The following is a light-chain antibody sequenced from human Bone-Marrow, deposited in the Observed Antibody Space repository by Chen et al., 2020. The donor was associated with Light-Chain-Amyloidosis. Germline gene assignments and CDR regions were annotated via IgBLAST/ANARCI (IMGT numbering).Light chain of an antibody. V-gene: IGLV3-21*02. Sequence: SYVLTQPSSVSVAPAQTATIACGGNNIGSTSVHWYQQTPGQAPLLVVYDDSYRPSGIPERLSGSNSGNTATLTISRVEAGDEADYYCQVWDRSSDRPVFGGGTKLTVL. CDR2: DDS. CDR1: NIGSTS. J-gene: IGLJ3*02. CDR3: QVWDRSSDRPV.